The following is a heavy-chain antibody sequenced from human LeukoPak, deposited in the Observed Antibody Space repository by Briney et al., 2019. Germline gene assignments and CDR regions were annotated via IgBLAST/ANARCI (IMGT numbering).Heavy chain of an antibody. Sequence: GASVKVSCKASGGTFSSYAISWVRQAPGQGLEWMGGIIPIFGTANYAQKFQGRVTMTRDTSISTAYMELSRLRSDDTAVYYCARGTSKYGSGSYHRDNWFDPWGQGTLVTVSS. CDR2: IIPIFGTA. CDR3: ARGTSKYGSGSYHRDNWFDP. V-gene: IGHV1-69*05. J-gene: IGHJ5*02. CDR1: GGTFSSYA. D-gene: IGHD3-10*01.